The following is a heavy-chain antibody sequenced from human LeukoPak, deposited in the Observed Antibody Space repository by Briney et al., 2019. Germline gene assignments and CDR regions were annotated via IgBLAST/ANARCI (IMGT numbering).Heavy chain of an antibody. CDR2: LSSSSSYI. CDR3: ARVTTMVRGVIIGFDY. D-gene: IGHD3-10*01. J-gene: IGHJ4*02. Sequence: GGSLRLSCAASGFTFSSYSMNWVRQAPGNGLDWVSSLSSSSSYIYYADSVKGRFTISRDNAKNSLYLQMNSLRAEDTAVYYCARVTTMVRGVIIGFDYWGQGTLVTASS. CDR1: GFTFSSYS. V-gene: IGHV3-21*01.